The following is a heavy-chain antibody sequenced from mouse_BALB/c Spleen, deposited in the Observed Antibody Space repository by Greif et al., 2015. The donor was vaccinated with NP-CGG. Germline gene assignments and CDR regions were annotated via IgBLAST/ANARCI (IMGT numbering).Heavy chain of an antibody. Sequence: EVKVEESGGGLVQPGGSLRLSCATSGFTFTDYYMSWVRQPPGKALEWLGFIRNKANGYTTEYSASVKGRFTISRDNSQSILYLQMNTLRAEDSATYYCARGYGNYGFAYWGQGTLVTVSA. D-gene: IGHD2-1*01. J-gene: IGHJ3*01. CDR3: ARGYGNYGFAY. CDR1: GFTFTDYY. V-gene: IGHV7-3*02. CDR2: IRNKANGYTT.